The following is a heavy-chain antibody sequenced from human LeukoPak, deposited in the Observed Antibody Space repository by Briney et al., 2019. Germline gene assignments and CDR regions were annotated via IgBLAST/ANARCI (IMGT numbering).Heavy chain of an antibody. CDR3: ARDHGYSGSYLFDY. J-gene: IGHJ4*02. CDR1: GFTFSSYE. D-gene: IGHD1-26*01. Sequence: GGSLRLSCAASGFTFSSYEMNWVRQAPGKGLEWVSYISSSGSTIYYADSVKGRFTISRDNAKSSLYLQMNSLRAEDTAVYYCARDHGYSGSYLFDYWGQGTLVTVSS. CDR2: ISSSGSTI. V-gene: IGHV3-48*03.